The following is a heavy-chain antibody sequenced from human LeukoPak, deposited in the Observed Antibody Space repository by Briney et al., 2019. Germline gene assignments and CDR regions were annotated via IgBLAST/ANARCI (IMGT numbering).Heavy chain of an antibody. V-gene: IGHV4-34*01. CDR2: INHRGRT. J-gene: IGHJ4*02. Sequence: PSETLSLTCAVYGGSFSGHYWSWIRQPPGKGREWIGEINHRGRTNYNPSLTSRVTISVDASKNLSSLKLSSVTAAETAVYYCARDPKWAFGGPNGGDFDYWGQGTLVTVSS. D-gene: IGHD3-16*01. CDR3: ARDPKWAFGGPNGGDFDY. CDR1: GGSFSGHY.